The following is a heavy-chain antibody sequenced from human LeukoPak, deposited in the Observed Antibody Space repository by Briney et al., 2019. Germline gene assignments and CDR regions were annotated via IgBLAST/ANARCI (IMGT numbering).Heavy chain of an antibody. Sequence: GGSLRLSCAASGFTVSSNYMSWVRQAPGKGLEWVSVIYSGGSTYYADSVKGRFTISRDNSKNTLYLQMNSLRAEDTAVYYCARVSMEYYFDYWGQGTLDTVSS. CDR2: IYSGGST. J-gene: IGHJ4*02. CDR1: GFTVSSNY. CDR3: ARVSMEYYFDY. V-gene: IGHV3-66*02. D-gene: IGHD4/OR15-4a*01.